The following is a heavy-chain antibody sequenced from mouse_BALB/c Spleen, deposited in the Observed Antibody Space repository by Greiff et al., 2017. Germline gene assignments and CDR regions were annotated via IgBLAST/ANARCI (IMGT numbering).Heavy chain of an antibody. V-gene: IGHV5-12-2*01. CDR3: ARGLGGYYFDE. J-gene: IGHJ2*01. CDR2: ISNGGGST. CDR1: GFTFSSYT. D-gene: IGHD4-1*01. Sequence: DVKLVESGGGLVQPGGSLKLSCAASGFTFSSYTMSWVRLTPEKGLEWVAYISNGGGSTYYPDTVKGRFTISRDNAKNTLYLQMSSLKSEDTAMYYCARGLGGYYFDEGGQGTTRTVST.